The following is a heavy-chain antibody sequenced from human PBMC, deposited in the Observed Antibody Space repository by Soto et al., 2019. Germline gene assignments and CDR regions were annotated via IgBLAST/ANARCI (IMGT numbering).Heavy chain of an antibody. D-gene: IGHD2-15*01. CDR1: VGTFSSYA. V-gene: IGHV1-69*13. J-gene: IGHJ6*02. CDR2: IIPIFGTA. CDR3: ARDQDCSGGSCYSGDYYYYGMDV. Sequence: GXSVKVSCKASVGTFSSYAISWVRQAPGQGLEWMGGIIPIFGTANYAQKFQGRVTITADESTSTAYMELSSLRSEDTAVYYCARDQDCSGGSCYSGDYYYYGMDVWGQGPTVTVSS.